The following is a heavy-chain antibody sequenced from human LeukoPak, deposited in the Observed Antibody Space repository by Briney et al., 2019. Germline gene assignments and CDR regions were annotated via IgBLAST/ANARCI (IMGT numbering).Heavy chain of an antibody. Sequence: ASVKVSCKASGYTFTGYYMHWVRQAPGQGLEWMGWINPNSGGTNYAQKFQGRVTMTRDTSISTAYMELSSLRSEDTAVYYCARVLYYYDSSGYYDFDYWGQGTLVTVSS. CDR2: INPNSGGT. J-gene: IGHJ4*02. CDR1: GYTFTGYY. D-gene: IGHD3-22*01. V-gene: IGHV1-2*02. CDR3: ARVLYYYDSSGYYDFDY.